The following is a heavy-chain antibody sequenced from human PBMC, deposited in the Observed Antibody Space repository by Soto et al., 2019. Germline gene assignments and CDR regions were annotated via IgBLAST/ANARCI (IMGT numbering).Heavy chain of an antibody. CDR1: GYTFTSYA. Sequence: ASVKVSCKASGYTFTSYAMHWVRQAPGQRLEWMGWINAGNGNTKYSQKFQGRVTITRDTSASTAYMELSSLRSEDTAVYYCARGRSYDILTGYYYYHFDYWGQGTLVTVSS. D-gene: IGHD3-9*01. V-gene: IGHV1-3*01. CDR2: INAGNGNT. CDR3: ARGRSYDILTGYYYYHFDY. J-gene: IGHJ4*02.